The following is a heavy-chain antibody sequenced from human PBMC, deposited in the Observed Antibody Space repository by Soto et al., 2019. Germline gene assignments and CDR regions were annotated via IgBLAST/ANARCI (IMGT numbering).Heavy chain of an antibody. V-gene: IGHV3-30*18. D-gene: IGHD6-19*01. J-gene: IGHJ4*02. Sequence: GGSLRLSCAASGFTFSSYGMHWVRQAPGKGLEWVAVISYDGSNKYYADSVKGRFTISRDNSKNTLYLQMNSLRAEDTAVYYCAKGEIAVAPPVYWGQGTLVTVSS. CDR3: AKGEIAVAPPVY. CDR1: GFTFSSYG. CDR2: ISYDGSNK.